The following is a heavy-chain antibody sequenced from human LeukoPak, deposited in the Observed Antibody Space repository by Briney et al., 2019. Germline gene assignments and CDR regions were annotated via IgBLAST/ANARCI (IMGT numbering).Heavy chain of an antibody. D-gene: IGHD5-18*01. J-gene: IGHJ5*02. CDR2: IYTSGST. CDR3: ARVGGRATAMADNWFDP. CDR1: GGSISSYY. Sequence: PSETLSLTCTVSGGSISSYYWSWIRQPAGKGLEWIGRIYTSGSTNYNPSLKSRVTMSVDTSKNQFSLKLSSVTAADTAVYYCARVGGRATAMADNWFDPWGQGTLVTVSS. V-gene: IGHV4-4*07.